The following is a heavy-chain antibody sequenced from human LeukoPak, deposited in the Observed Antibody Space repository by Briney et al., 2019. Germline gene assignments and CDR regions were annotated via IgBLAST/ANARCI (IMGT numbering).Heavy chain of an antibody. V-gene: IGHV4-59*08. CDR2: IHYSGST. D-gene: IGHD1-26*01. CDR1: GGSISTFY. Sequence: SETLSLTCTVSGGSISTFYWNWIRQPPGKGLEWIGHIHYSGSTNYNPSLKSRVTISVDTSKNQFSLKLSSVTAADTAVYYCARHQWVPAFDIWGQGTMVTVSS. J-gene: IGHJ3*02. CDR3: ARHQWVPAFDI.